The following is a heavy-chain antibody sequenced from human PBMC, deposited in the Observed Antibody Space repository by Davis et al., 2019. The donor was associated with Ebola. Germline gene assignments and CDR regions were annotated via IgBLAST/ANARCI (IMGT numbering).Heavy chain of an antibody. CDR3: VRELRFLEWLFDY. J-gene: IGHJ4*02. Sequence: AASVKVSCKASGGTFSSYAINWVRQAPGQGLEWMGGIIPIFGTANYAQKFQGRVTITADKSTSTAYMKLSSLRSEDTAVYYCVRELRFLEWLFDYWGQGTLVTVSS. CDR1: GGTFSSYA. V-gene: IGHV1-69*06. D-gene: IGHD3-3*01. CDR2: IIPIFGTA.